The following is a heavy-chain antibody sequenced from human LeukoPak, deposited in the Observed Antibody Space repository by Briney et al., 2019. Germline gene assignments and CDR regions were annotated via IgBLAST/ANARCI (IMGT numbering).Heavy chain of an antibody. V-gene: IGHV1-69*04. Sequence: SVKVSCKASGGTFSSYAISWVRQAPGQGLEWMGRIIPILGIANYAQKFQGRVTITADKSTSTAYMELSSLRSEDTAVYYCAREKGHSSSWSSPAFWFDPWGQGTLVTVSS. D-gene: IGHD6-13*01. CDR3: AREKGHSSSWSSPAFWFDP. CDR1: GGTFSSYA. CDR2: IIPILGIA. J-gene: IGHJ5*02.